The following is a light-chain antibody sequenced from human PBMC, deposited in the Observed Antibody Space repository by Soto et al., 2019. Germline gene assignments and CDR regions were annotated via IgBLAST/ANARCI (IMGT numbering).Light chain of an antibody. V-gene: IGLV2-14*03. Sequence: QSALTQPASVSGSPGQSITISCTGTSSDVGGYNSVSWYQHHPGKAPKLIIYDVSNRPSGVSNRFSGSKSGNTASLTISGLQAEDEAEYYCSSYTGSSTPVVFGGGTKVTVL. CDR2: DVS. J-gene: IGLJ2*01. CDR3: SSYTGSSTPVV. CDR1: SSDVGGYNS.